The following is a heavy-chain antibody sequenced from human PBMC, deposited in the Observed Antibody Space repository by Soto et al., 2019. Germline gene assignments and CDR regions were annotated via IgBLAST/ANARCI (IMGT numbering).Heavy chain of an antibody. CDR1: GFNFRNYA. J-gene: IGHJ5*02. CDR3: AKDRRASSFS. V-gene: IGHV3-23*01. D-gene: IGHD3-3*02. Sequence: EVQLLESGGGLVQPGGSLRLSCAASGFNFRNYAMSWVRQAPGKGLEWVSTISSGDACTYYADSVKGRFTISKDYSKSTLSLQMNTLRAEDTVVYCCAKDRRASSFSWGQGTLVTVSS. CDR2: ISSGDACT.